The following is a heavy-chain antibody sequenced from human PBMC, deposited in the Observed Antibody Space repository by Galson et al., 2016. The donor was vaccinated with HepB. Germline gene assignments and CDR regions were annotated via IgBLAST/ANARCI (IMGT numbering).Heavy chain of an antibody. CDR2: MIGNGGDP. CDR1: GFSVTSYA. J-gene: IGHJ4*02. D-gene: IGHD1-1*01. Sequence: SLRLSCAASGFSVTSYAMSWVRQAPGKGLEWVSGMIGNGGDPYYADSVKGRFTISRDTSKNMVYLQMNGLRADHAAVYYCARDYAEVPLVSPRPPLFDYWGQGTLVTVSA. CDR3: ARDYAEVPLVSPRPPLFDY. V-gene: IGHV3-23*01.